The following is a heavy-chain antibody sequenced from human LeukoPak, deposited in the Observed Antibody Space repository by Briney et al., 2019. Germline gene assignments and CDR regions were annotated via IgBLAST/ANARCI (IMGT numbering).Heavy chain of an antibody. V-gene: IGHV3-66*01. CDR2: IYSGGST. D-gene: IGHD1-1*01. CDR1: GFTVSSNY. J-gene: IGHJ3*02. Sequence: GGSLRLSCAASGFTVSSNYMSWVRQAPGKGLEWVSVIYSGGSTYYADSVKGRFTISRDNSKNTLYLQMNSQRAEDTAVYYCARDHNPLTLERAFDIWGQGTMVTVSS. CDR3: ARDHNPLTLERAFDI.